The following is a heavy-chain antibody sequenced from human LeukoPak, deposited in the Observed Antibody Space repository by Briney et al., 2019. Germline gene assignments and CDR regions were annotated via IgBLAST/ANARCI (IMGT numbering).Heavy chain of an antibody. V-gene: IGHV4-59*01. CDR1: GGSISRYY. CDR3: ARTAVRGVTVMFDI. CDR2: IYYSGST. Sequence: SETLSLTCTVSGGSISRYYWSWIRPPPGKGLEWIGYIYYSGSTNYNPSLKSRVTISVDTSKNQFSLKLSSVTAADTAVYYCARTAVRGVTVMFDIWGQGTMVTVSS. D-gene: IGHD3-10*01. J-gene: IGHJ3*02.